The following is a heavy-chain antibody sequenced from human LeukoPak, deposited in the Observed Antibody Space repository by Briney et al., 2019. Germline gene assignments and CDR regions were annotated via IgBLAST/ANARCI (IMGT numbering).Heavy chain of an antibody. J-gene: IGHJ4*02. V-gene: IGHV3-23*01. Sequence: PGGSLRLSCAASGFTFNRNAISWVRQAPGKGLEWVSTIGGSGDKTFYADSVKGRFTISRDNSKNMVHLQMNSLTGDDTALYYCVRRGDASSGWGGHDLWGQGALVTVSS. CDR1: GFTFNRNA. D-gene: IGHD6-19*01. CDR3: VRRGDASSGWGGHDL. CDR2: IGGSGDKT.